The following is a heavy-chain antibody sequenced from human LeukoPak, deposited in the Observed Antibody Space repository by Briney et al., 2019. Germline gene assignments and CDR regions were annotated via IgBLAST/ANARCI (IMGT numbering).Heavy chain of an antibody. CDR3: ARNEPRGTAPWFHS. J-gene: IGHJ5*01. V-gene: IGHV1-2*02. CDR1: GYTFTNYY. CDR2: INPNSGGT. Sequence: ASVKVSCKASGYTFTNYYIHWVRQAPGQGLEWMGWINPNSGGTNSAQKFQGRVTMTRDTSISTAYMELSRLRSDDTAVYYCARNEPRGTAPWFHSGGQGSLVTFSS. D-gene: IGHD1-14*01.